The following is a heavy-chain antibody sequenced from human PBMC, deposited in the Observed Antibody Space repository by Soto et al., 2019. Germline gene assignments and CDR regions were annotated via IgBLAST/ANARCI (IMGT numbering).Heavy chain of an antibody. Sequence: ASVKVSCKASGYTFTSYAMHWVRQAPGQRLEWMGWINAGNGNTKYSQKFQGRVTITRDTSASTAYMELSSLRSEDTAVYYCARSDIVVVPAAKALHAFDIWGQGTMVTVSS. J-gene: IGHJ3*02. CDR1: GYTFTSYA. CDR3: ARSDIVVVPAAKALHAFDI. D-gene: IGHD2-2*01. CDR2: INAGNGNT. V-gene: IGHV1-3*01.